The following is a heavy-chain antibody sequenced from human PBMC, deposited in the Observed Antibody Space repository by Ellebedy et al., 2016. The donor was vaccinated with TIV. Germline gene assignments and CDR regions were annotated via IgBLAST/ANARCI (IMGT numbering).Heavy chain of an antibody. V-gene: IGHV4-61*03. J-gene: IGHJ4*02. CDR3: ARYSGYDYGNYFDY. D-gene: IGHD5-12*01. CDR1: GGSVSRGDYY. Sequence: MPSETLSLTCTVSGGSVSRGDYYWNWIRQPPGKGLEWIAYVHYSGRTNYNPSLESRVTMSVDASRNYFSLKLSSVSAADTAVYYCARYSGYDYGNYFDYWGQGAVVTVSS. CDR2: VHYSGRT.